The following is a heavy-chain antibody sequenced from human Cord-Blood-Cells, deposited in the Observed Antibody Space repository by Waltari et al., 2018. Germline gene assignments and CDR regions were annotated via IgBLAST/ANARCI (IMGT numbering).Heavy chain of an antibody. Sequence: EVQLVESGGGLVQPGGSLRLSCAASGFTFSSYWMSWVRQAPGKGLEWVANIKQDGSEKYYVDSVKGRFTISRDNAKNSLYLQMNSLRAEDTAVYYCARGGTMIVVAHDAFDIWGQGTMVTVSS. V-gene: IGHV3-7*01. J-gene: IGHJ3*02. CDR2: IKQDGSEK. CDR3: ARGGTMIVVAHDAFDI. D-gene: IGHD3-22*01. CDR1: GFTFSSYW.